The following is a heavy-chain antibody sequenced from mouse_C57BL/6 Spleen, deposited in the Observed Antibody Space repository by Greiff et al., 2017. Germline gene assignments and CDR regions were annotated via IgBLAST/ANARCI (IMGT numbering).Heavy chain of an antibody. CDR2: IWSGGST. CDR3: ARNRYYDYDYWYFDV. D-gene: IGHD2-4*01. J-gene: IGHJ1*03. CDR1: GFSLTSYG. V-gene: IGHV2-2*01. Sequence: VQLQQSGPGLVQPSQSLSITCTVSGFSLTSYGVHWVRQSPGKGLEWLGVIWSGGSTDYNAAFISRLSISKDNSKCQVFFKMNSLQADDTAIYYCARNRYYDYDYWYFDVWGTGTTVTVSS.